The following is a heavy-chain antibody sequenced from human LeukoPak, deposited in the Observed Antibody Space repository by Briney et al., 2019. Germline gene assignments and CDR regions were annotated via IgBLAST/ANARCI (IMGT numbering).Heavy chain of an antibody. J-gene: IGHJ5*02. Sequence: GGSLRLSCAASGFTFSNAWMSWVRQAPGKGLEWVGRIKSKTDGGTTDYAAPVKGRFTISRDDSKNTLYLQMNSLKTEDTAVYYCTTDLGKYCSSPSCDWFDPWGQGTLVTVSS. CDR3: TTDLGKYCSSPSCDWFDP. D-gene: IGHD2-2*01. CDR2: IKSKTDGGTT. CDR1: GFTFSNAW. V-gene: IGHV3-15*01.